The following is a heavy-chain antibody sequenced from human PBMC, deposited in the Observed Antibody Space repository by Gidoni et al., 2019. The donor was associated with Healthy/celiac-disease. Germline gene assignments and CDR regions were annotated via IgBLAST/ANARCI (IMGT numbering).Heavy chain of an antibody. V-gene: IGHV3-23*01. CDR2: ISGSGGST. Sequence: EVQLLESGGGLVQPGGSLRLSCAASGFTFNSYAMSWVRQAPGKGLEWGSAISGSGGSTYYADSVKGRFTISRDNSKNTLYLQMNSLRAEDTAVYYCAKGGYRPLRVYYYMDVWGKGTTVTVSS. CDR3: AKGGYRPLRVYYYMDV. CDR1: GFTFNSYA. D-gene: IGHD5-12*01. J-gene: IGHJ6*03.